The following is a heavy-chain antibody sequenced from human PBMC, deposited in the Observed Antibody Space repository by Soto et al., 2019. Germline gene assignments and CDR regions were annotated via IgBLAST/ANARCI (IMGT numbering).Heavy chain of an antibody. CDR3: AKGFYAGKSNWFES. Sequence: EEELLESGGGLVQPGGSLRLSCAASGFRFSSYAMSWVRQAPGKGLEWVSLISGPGSTTYYADSVKGRFTISRDNSKNTQNLQMNSLRAEDTAIYYCAKGFYAGKSNWFESWGQGTLVTVSS. CDR1: GFRFSSYA. V-gene: IGHV3-23*01. CDR2: ISGPGSTT. J-gene: IGHJ5*01. D-gene: IGHD4-17*01.